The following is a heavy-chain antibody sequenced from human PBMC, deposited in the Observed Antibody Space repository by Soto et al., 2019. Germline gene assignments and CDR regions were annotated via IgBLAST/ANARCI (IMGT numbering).Heavy chain of an antibody. J-gene: IGHJ5*02. D-gene: IGHD3-16*02. Sequence: SETLSLTCTVSGGSISSSSYYWGWIRQPPGKGLEWIGSIYYSGSTYYNPSLKSRVTISVDTSKNQFSLKLSSVTAADTAVYYCAADYIWGSYRSGWFDPWGQGTLVTVSS. CDR1: GGSISSSSYY. CDR2: IYYSGST. V-gene: IGHV4-39*01. CDR3: AADYIWGSYRSGWFDP.